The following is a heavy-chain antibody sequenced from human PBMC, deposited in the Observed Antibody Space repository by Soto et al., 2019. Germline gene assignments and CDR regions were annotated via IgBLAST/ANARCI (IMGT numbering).Heavy chain of an antibody. CDR1: GGSISSSSYY. CDR2: IYYSGST. J-gene: IGHJ4*02. V-gene: IGHV4-39*01. CDR3: ARHRVNRVPYDFWSGYYPTGPLAY. D-gene: IGHD3-3*01. Sequence: SETLSLTCTVSGGSISSSSYYWGWIRQPPGKGLEWIGSIYYSGSTYYNPSLKSRVTISVDTSKNQFSLKLSSVTAADTAVYYCARHRVNRVPYDFWSGYYPTGPLAYWGQGTLVTVSS.